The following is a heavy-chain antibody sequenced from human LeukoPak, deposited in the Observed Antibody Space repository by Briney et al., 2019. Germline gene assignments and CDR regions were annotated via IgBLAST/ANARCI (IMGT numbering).Heavy chain of an antibody. CDR1: GGSISSSSYY. Sequence: SETLSLTCTVSGGSISSSSYYWGWIRQPPGKGLEWIGSIYYSGSTYYNPSLKSRVTISVDTSKNQFSLKLSSVTAADTAVYYCAHIAVAGISVDIWGQGTMVTVSS. CDR3: AHIAVAGISVDI. CDR2: IYYSGST. D-gene: IGHD6-19*01. J-gene: IGHJ3*02. V-gene: IGHV4-39*01.